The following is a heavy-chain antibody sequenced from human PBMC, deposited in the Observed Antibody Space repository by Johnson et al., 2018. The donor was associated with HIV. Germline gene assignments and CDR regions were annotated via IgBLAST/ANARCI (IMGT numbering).Heavy chain of an antibody. CDR2: IRYDGNNK. CDR1: GFTFSKYG. Sequence: QVQLVESGVGVVQPGGSLRLSCVTSGFTFSKYGMHWVRQAPGKGLEWVAFIRYDGNNKYSADSLTGRFTISRDNAKNSLYLQMNSLRAEDTAVYYCASGYCSSTSCYGRKLLDDAFDLWGQGTMVTVSS. V-gene: IGHV3-30*02. J-gene: IGHJ3*01. CDR3: ASGYCSSTSCYGRKLLDDAFDL. D-gene: IGHD2-2*03.